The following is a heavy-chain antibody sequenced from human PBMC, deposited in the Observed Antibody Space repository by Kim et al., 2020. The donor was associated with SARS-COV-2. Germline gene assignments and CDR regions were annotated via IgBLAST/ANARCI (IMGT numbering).Heavy chain of an antibody. J-gene: IGHJ6*02. Sequence: GGSLRLSCAASGFTFSSYAMSWVRQAPGKGLEWVSAISGSGGSTYYADPVKGRFTISRDNSKNTLYLQMNSLRAEDTAVYYCAKDLLLWFGSHSFGMDVWGQGTTVTVSS. D-gene: IGHD3-10*01. CDR2: ISGSGGST. V-gene: IGHV3-23*01. CDR3: AKDLLLWFGSHSFGMDV. CDR1: GFTFSSYA.